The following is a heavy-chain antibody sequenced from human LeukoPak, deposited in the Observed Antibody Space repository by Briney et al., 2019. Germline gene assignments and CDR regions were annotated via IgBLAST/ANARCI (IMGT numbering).Heavy chain of an antibody. J-gene: IGHJ6*02. V-gene: IGHV3-73*01. D-gene: IGHD3-22*01. Sequence: QSGGSLRLSCAASGFTFSGSAMHWVRQASGKGLEWVGRIRSKANSYATAYAASVKGRFTISRDDSKNTAYLQMNSLKTEDTAVYYCARARYYYDSSGYYGEYYYYYYGMDVWGQGTTVTVSS. CDR1: GFTFSGSA. CDR2: IRSKANSYAT. CDR3: ARARYYYDSSGYYGEYYYYYYGMDV.